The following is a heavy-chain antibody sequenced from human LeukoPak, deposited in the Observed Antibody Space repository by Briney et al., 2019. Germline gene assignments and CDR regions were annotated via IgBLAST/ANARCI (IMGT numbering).Heavy chain of an antibody. CDR1: GGSVSSGSYY. J-gene: IGHJ5*02. Sequence: SETLSLTCTVSGGSVSSGSYYWSWIRQPPGKGLEWIGYIYYSGSTNYNPSLKSRVTISVDTSKNQFSLKLNSVTAADTAVYYCARCTGAVMIFGVAIRRFDPWGQGTLVTVSS. CDR3: ARCTGAVMIFGVAIRRFDP. D-gene: IGHD3-3*01. V-gene: IGHV4-61*01. CDR2: IYYSGST.